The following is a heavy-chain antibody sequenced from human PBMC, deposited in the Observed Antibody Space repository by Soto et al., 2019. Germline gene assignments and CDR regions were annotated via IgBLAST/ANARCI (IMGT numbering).Heavy chain of an antibody. V-gene: IGHV4-39*01. J-gene: IGHJ4*02. CDR3: ARVKDFHFDY. CDR2: VHYSGTT. CDR1: GGSIISNTYY. Sequence: SETLSLTCTVSGGSIISNTYYWGWVRQPPGKGLEWIATVHYSGTTFYSPSLKSRVTISVDTSKNQFSLKLSSVTAADTAVYYCARVKDFHFDYWGQGTLVTVAS.